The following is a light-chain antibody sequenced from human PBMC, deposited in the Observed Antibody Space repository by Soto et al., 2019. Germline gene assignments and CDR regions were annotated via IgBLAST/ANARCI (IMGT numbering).Light chain of an antibody. CDR1: QSVSSN. CDR3: QQYSNWPRRT. CDR2: DAS. V-gene: IGKV3-15*01. J-gene: IGKJ2*02. Sequence: EIVMTQSPATLSVSPGERATLSCRASQSVSSNLAWYQQKPGQAPRLLIYDASTRATGIPARFSGSGSGTEFTLTISSLQSEDFAVYYFQQYSNWPRRTFGQGTKLEIK.